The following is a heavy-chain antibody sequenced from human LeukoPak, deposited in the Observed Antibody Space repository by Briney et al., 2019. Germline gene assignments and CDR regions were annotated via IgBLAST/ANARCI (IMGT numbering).Heavy chain of an antibody. D-gene: IGHD4-17*01. V-gene: IGHV3-23*01. CDR2: ISHSGDNT. CDR1: DLPLANFA. Sequence: GGSLRLSGAPSDLPLANFAMAWVGLAPGRGLGGSSVISHSGDNTYYADSVKGRFTISRDSSKNMVFLQMNGLRADDTAVYYCARFPYGDYAAGMDVWGQGTTVTVSS. CDR3: ARFPYGDYAAGMDV. J-gene: IGHJ6*02.